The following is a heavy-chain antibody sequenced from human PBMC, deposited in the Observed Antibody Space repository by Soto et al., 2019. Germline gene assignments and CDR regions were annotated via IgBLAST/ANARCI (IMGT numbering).Heavy chain of an antibody. D-gene: IGHD6-13*01. Sequence: VGSLRLSCEASGFVFTNFWMHWVRHVPGKGLVWVARIDTSGHSTNYAESVKGRFTISRDNAKSTVSLQMNSLRVEDTGVYYCAKDSWYFDLWSQGSQVTVSS. CDR2: IDTSGHST. CDR3: AKDSWYFDL. V-gene: IGHV3-74*01. CDR1: GFVFTNFW. J-gene: IGHJ4*02.